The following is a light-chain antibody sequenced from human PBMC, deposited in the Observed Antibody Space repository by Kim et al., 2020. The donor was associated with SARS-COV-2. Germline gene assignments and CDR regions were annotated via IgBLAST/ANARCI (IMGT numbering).Light chain of an antibody. CDR3: CSYAGDYTRV. Sequence: QSALTQPASVSGSPGQSITISCTGTSSDIGSFNLVAWYQQHPGKAPKLIVYGVTARPSGVSDRLSGSKSGNTASLMISGLQPEDEADYYCCSYAGDYTRVFGTGTKVTVL. J-gene: IGLJ1*01. CDR2: GVT. V-gene: IGLV2-23*02. CDR1: SSDIGSFNL.